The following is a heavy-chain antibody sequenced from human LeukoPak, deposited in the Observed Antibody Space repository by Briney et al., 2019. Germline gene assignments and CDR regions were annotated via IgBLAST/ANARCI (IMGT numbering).Heavy chain of an antibody. Sequence: GASVKVSCKASGYTFTSYGISWVRQAPGQGLECMGWISAYNGNTNYAQKLQGRVTMTTDTSTSTAYMELRSLRSDDTAVYYCAREASDSSGYYSFNWFDPWGQGTLVTVSS. D-gene: IGHD3-22*01. CDR3: AREASDSSGYYSFNWFDP. CDR2: ISAYNGNT. V-gene: IGHV1-18*01. J-gene: IGHJ5*02. CDR1: GYTFTSYG.